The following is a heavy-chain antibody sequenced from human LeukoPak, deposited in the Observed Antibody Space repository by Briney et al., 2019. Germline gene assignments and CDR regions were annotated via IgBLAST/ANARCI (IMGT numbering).Heavy chain of an antibody. V-gene: IGHV4-39*07. D-gene: IGHD2-8*01. CDR3: ARLSNGNPGDY. CDR1: GGSISSSSYY. Sequence: SETLSLTCTVSGGSISSSSYYWGWIRQPPGKGLEWIGSIYYSGSTYHNPSLKSRVTISLDTSKNHFSLKLNSVTAADTAVYYCARLSNGNPGDYWGQGTLVTVSS. CDR2: IYYSGST. J-gene: IGHJ4*02.